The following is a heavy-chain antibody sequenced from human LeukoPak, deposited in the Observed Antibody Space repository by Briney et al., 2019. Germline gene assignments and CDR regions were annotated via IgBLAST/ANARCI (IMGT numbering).Heavy chain of an antibody. CDR2: INPNSAGT. Sequence: GSVTVSCKASGYTFTDDYMHWVRQAPGQGLEWMGWINPNSAGTNYAQKFEGRVTMTRDTSISTAYMELSRLRSDDTAVYYCAREPPRGRGSYYFDYWGQGTLVTVSS. CDR3: AREPPRGRGSYYFDY. CDR1: GYTFTDDY. J-gene: IGHJ4*02. V-gene: IGHV1-2*02. D-gene: IGHD3-10*01.